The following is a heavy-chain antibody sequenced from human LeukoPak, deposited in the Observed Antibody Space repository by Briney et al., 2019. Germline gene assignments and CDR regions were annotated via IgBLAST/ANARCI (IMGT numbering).Heavy chain of an antibody. CDR3: AKDFGAPTPLNGWRIEPPH. CDR2: ISYDGSHK. D-gene: IGHD2-15*01. CDR1: RFTFSSYG. V-gene: IGHV3-30*18. J-gene: IGHJ4*02. Sequence: GGSLRLSCAASRFTFSSYGMHWVRQAPGKGLEWVSFISYDGSHKYYADSVKGRFTISRDNFKNTLYLQMNSLRAEDTAVYYCAKDFGAPTPLNGWRIEPPHWGQGTLVTVSS.